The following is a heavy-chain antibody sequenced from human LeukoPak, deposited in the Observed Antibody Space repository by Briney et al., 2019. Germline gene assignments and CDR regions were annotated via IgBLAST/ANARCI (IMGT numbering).Heavy chain of an antibody. CDR1: GFKFSNYG. CDR2: IRYAGNSK. V-gene: IGHV3-30*02. J-gene: IGHJ4*02. CDR3: AKDPATTFLGPSDY. D-gene: IGHD4-17*01. Sequence: GGSLRLSCAASGFKFSNYGMHWVRQAPGKGLEWVAFIRYAGNSKDYADSVRGRLTISRDNSKNILYLQMNSLRPEDTAVYYCAKDPATTFLGPSDYWGQGTLVTVSS.